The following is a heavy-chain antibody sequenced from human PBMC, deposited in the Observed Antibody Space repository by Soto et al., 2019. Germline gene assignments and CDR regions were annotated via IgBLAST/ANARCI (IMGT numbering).Heavy chain of an antibody. CDR1: GGTVSNYA. V-gene: IGHV1-69*01. J-gene: IGHJ4*02. CDR3: ARAPSGYESKGYFDY. D-gene: IGHD3-22*01. CDR2: VITMFDTA. Sequence: QVQLVQSGAEVKKPGSSVSVACEDSGGTVSNYAFSWDRQDPVQGLEWMGEVITMFDTANYPQKFQGRVTITADGSTSTADMELSSLRFDDTAVYYCARAPSGYESKGYFDYWGQGTLVTVSS.